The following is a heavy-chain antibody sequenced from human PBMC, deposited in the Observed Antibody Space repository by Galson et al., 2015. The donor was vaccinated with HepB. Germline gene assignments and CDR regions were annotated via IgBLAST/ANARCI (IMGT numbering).Heavy chain of an antibody. CDR2: FDPEDGAT. D-gene: IGHD2-2*01. Sequence: SVKVSCKVSGYTLTELSMHWVRQAPGKGLEWMGGFDPEDGATIYAQKFQGRVTMTEDTSTDTAYMELSSLRSEDTAVYYCATVRCSDSRYCSSTSCYSCWFDPWGQGTLVTVSS. CDR3: ATVRCSDSRYCSSTSCYSCWFDP. V-gene: IGHV1-24*01. CDR1: GYTLTELS. J-gene: IGHJ5*02.